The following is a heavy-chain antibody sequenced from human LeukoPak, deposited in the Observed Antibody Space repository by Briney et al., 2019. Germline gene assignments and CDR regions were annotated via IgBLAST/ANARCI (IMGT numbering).Heavy chain of an antibody. D-gene: IGHD2-21*02. CDR2: IIPIFGTA. CDR1: GGTFSSYA. Sequence: GSSVKVSCKASGGTFSSYAISWVRQAPGQGLEWMGRIIPIFGTANYAQKFQGRVTITADKSTSTAYMEPSSLRSEDTAVYYCARDRGPWGIVVVTAPFDYWGQGTLVTVSS. CDR3: ARDRGPWGIVVVTAPFDY. J-gene: IGHJ4*02. V-gene: IGHV1-69*06.